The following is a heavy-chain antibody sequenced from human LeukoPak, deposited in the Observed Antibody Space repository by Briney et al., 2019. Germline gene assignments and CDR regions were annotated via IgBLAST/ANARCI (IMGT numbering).Heavy chain of an antibody. CDR3: ARGSITLVRGNPDY. CDR2: INPNSGGT. J-gene: IGHJ4*02. Sequence: GASVKVSCKASGYTFTGYYIHWVRQAPGQGLEWMGWINPNSGGTNYAQKFQGRVTMTRDTSISTAYMELSRLRSDDTAMYYCARGSITLVRGNPDYWGQGTLVTVSS. D-gene: IGHD3-10*01. CDR1: GYTFTGYY. V-gene: IGHV1-2*02.